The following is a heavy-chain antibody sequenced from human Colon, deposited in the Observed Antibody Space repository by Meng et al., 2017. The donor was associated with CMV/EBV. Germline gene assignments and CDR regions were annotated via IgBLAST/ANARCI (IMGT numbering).Heavy chain of an antibody. CDR2: IYPADSDT. CDR3: ARHTTLDDWFDP. CDR1: GYTFTSHW. D-gene: IGHD1-1*01. V-gene: IGHV5-51*01. J-gene: IGHJ5*02. Sequence: GESLKISCRGSGYTFTSHWIAWVRQKPGKGLEWMGFIYPADSDTAYSPSVQGQVTISADKSSDTVYLQWGSLKASDTATYYCARHTTLDDWFDPWGQGTMVSVSS.